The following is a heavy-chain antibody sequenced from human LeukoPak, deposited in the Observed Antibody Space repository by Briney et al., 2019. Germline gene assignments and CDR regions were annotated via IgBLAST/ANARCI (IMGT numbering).Heavy chain of an antibody. D-gene: IGHD6-13*01. CDR2: IYYSGST. CDR3: ARGLRSSWYYYFDY. V-gene: IGHV4-59*08. J-gene: IGHJ4*02. CDR1: GGSISSYY. Sequence: SETLSLTCTVSGGSISSYYWSWIRQPPGKGLEWIGYIYYSGSTNYNPSLKSRDTISVDTSKNQFSLKLSSVTAADTAVYYCARGLRSSWYYYFDYWGQGTLVTVSS.